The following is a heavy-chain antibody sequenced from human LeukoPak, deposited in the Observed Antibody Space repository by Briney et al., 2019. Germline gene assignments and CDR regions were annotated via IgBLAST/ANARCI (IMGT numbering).Heavy chain of an antibody. CDR2: IYYNGNT. V-gene: IGHV4-30-4*01. D-gene: IGHD4-23*01. Sequence: SETLSLTCTVSGGSISSDDHYWSWIRQPPGQGLEWIGYIYYNGNTYYNPSLKSRVTISVDTSKNQFSLKLRSVTAADTAVYYCARATTVVTPVDYWGQGTLVTVSS. J-gene: IGHJ4*02. CDR1: GGSISSDDHY. CDR3: ARATTVVTPVDY.